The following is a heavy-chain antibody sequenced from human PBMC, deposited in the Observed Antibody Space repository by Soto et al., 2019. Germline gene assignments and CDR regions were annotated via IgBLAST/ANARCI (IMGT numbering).Heavy chain of an antibody. D-gene: IGHD3-22*01. V-gene: IGHV3-48*04. CDR2: ISSSSSTI. CDR1: GFTFSSYS. Sequence: GGSLRLSCAASGFTFSSYSMNWVRQAPGKGLEWVSYISSSSSTIYYADSVKGRFTISRDNAKNSLYLQMNSLRAEDTAVYYCAREGGHYYDSSGFSPNAYYYYYGMDVWGQGTTVTVSS. J-gene: IGHJ6*02. CDR3: AREGGHYYDSSGFSPNAYYYYYGMDV.